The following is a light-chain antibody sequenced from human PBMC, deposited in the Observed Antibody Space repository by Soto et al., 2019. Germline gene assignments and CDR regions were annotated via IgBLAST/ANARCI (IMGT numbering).Light chain of an antibody. CDR1: QSVTNNY. Sequence: ESVLTQSPGTLSLSPGERATLSCRATQSVTNNYFAWYQQKPGQSPRLLIYGVSSRATDIPDRFSGSGSGTDFTLTISRLEPEDFVVYYCQQYSCLPHTFGQGTKLEVK. CDR2: GVS. CDR3: QQYSCLPHT. J-gene: IGKJ2*01. V-gene: IGKV3-20*01.